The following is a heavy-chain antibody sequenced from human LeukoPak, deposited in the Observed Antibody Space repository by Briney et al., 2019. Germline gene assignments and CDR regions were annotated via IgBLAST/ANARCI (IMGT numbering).Heavy chain of an antibody. J-gene: IGHJ4*02. CDR3: AKGGYYYGSGTDQYYFDY. CDR1: GFTFSSYG. CDR2: ISYDVGKK. Sequence: PGRSLRLSCAASGFTFSSYGMHWVRQAPGKGLEWVAVISYDVGKKYYADSVKGRFTISRDNSKNTLYLQMNSLRAEDTAVYYCAKGGYYYGSGTDQYYFDYWGQGTLVTVSS. D-gene: IGHD3-10*01. V-gene: IGHV3-30*18.